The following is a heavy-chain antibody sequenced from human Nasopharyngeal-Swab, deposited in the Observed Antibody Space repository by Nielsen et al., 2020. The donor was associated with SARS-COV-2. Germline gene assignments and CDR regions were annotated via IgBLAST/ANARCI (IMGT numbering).Heavy chain of an antibody. CDR3: ARSTPYYYDSSGYYYYFDY. CDR2: ISSSGSTI. Sequence: GESLKISCAASGFTFSDYYMSWIRQAPGKGLEWVSYISSSGSTIYYADSVKGRFTISRDNATNSLYLQMNSLRAEDTAVYYCARSTPYYYDSSGYYYYFDYWGQGTLVTVSS. D-gene: IGHD3-22*01. V-gene: IGHV3-11*01. CDR1: GFTFSDYY. J-gene: IGHJ4*02.